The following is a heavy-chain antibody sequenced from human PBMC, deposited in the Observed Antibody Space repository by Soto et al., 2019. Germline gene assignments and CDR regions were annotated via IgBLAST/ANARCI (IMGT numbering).Heavy chain of an antibody. CDR2: ISSSSSNI. CDR3: ARGPLYCSGGSCFSHFDY. CDR1: GFTFSSYS. J-gene: IGHJ4*02. V-gene: IGHV3-48*02. Sequence: EVQLVESGGGLVQPGGSLRLSCAASGFTFSSYSMNWVRQAPGKGLEWVSYISSSSSNIYYADSVKGRFTISRDNAQNALYLQMISLRDEDTAVYYCARGPLYCSGGSCFSHFDYWGQGTLVTVSS. D-gene: IGHD2-15*01.